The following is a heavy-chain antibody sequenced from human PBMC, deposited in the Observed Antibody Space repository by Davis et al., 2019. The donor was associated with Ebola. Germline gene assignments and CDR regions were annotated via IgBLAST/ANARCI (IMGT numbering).Heavy chain of an antibody. CDR1: GGSISSSSYY. CDR3: ARRYYYERFDP. D-gene: IGHD3-22*01. CDR2: IYYSGST. Sequence: SETLSLTCTVSGGSISSSSYYWGWIRQPPGKGLEWIGSIYYSGSTYYNPSLKSRVTISVDTSKNQFSLKLSSVTAADTAVYYCARRYYYERFDPWGQGTLVTVSS. J-gene: IGHJ5*02. V-gene: IGHV4-39*01.